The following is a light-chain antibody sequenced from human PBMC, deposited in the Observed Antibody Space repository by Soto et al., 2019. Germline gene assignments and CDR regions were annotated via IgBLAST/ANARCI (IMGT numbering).Light chain of an antibody. CDR2: GAS. V-gene: IGKV3-15*01. CDR3: QQYHIWPSWT. Sequence: IVLTQSPATLSVSLGDSATLSCRASQSVSLSVAWYQMRPGQPPRRLIYGASTRATDIPARFSGSGSGTDFTITISSLPSEDFAVYFCQQYHIWPSWTFGQGTKVELK. CDR1: QSVSLS. J-gene: IGKJ1*01.